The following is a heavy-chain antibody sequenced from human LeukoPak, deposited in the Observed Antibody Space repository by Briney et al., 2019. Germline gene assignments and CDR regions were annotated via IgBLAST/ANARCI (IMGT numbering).Heavy chain of an antibody. Sequence: PGASLRLSCAASGFTFSSFGMSWVRQGPLKGLEWVSDIIGSGDTTHYADSVKGRFTISRDNSKNTVYLHMRSLRADDTGVYYCATFGCPHGVCPRPFDFWGLGTEVTV. CDR1: GFTFSSFG. CDR3: ATFGCPHGVCPRPFDF. D-gene: IGHD2-8*01. CDR2: IIGSGDTT. J-gene: IGHJ4*02. V-gene: IGHV3-23*01.